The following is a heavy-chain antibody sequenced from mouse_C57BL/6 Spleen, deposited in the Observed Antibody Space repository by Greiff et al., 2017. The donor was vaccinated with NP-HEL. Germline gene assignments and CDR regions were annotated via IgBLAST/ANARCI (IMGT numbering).Heavy chain of an antibody. V-gene: IGHV1-72*01. CDR1: GYTFTSYW. CDR3: ARRSYEGYFDV. J-gene: IGHJ1*03. D-gene: IGHD2-12*01. CDR2: IDPNSGGT. Sequence: QVQLKQPGAELVKPGASVKLSCKASGYTFTSYWMHWVKQRPGRGLEWIGRIDPNSGGTKYNEKFKSKATLTVDKPSSTAYMQLSSLTSEDSAVYYCARRSYEGYFDVWGTGTTVTVSS.